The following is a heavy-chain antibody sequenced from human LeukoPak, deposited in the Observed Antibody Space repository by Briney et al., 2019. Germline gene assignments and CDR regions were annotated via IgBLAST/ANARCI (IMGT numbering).Heavy chain of an antibody. CDR1: GFTFSSYA. CDR3: ARDWDDSSGYYTSLDY. CDR2: ISYDGSNK. Sequence: TGGSLRLSCAAAGFTFSSYAMHWGRQAPGKGLERVAVISYDGSNKYYADSVKGRFTISRDNSKNTLYLQMNSLRAEDTAVYYCARDWDDSSGYYTSLDYWGQGTLVTVSS. J-gene: IGHJ4*02. V-gene: IGHV3-30-3*01. D-gene: IGHD3-22*01.